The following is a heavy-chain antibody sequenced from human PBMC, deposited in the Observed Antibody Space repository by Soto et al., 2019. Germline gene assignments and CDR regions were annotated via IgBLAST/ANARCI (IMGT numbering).Heavy chain of an antibody. CDR2: ISSSSSTI. CDR3: ARGLYYYDSSGYY. J-gene: IGHJ1*01. D-gene: IGHD3-22*01. Sequence: GGSLRLSCAASGFSFSSYSMNWVRQAPGKGLEWVSYISSSSSTIYYADSVKGRFTISRDNAKNSLYLQMNSLRAEDTAVYYCARGLYYYDSSGYYWGQGTLVTVSS. CDR1: GFSFSSYS. V-gene: IGHV3-48*01.